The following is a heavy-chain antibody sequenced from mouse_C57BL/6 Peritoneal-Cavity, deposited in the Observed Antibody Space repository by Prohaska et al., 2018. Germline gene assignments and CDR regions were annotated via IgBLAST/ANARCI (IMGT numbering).Heavy chain of an antibody. CDR1: GYTFTSYW. CDR3: ALYGNYGN. CDR2: IDPSDSYT. J-gene: IGHJ3*01. D-gene: IGHD2-1*01. V-gene: IGHV1-50*01. Sequence: QVQLQQPGAELVKPGASVKLSCKASGYTFTSYWMQWVKQRPGQGLEWIGEIDPSDSYTNYNLKFKGKATLTVDTSSSTAYMQLSSLTSEDSAVYYCALYGNYGNWGQGTLVTVSA.